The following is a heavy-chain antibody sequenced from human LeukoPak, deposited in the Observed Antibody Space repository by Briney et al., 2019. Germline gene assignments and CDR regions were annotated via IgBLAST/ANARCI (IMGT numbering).Heavy chain of an antibody. Sequence: TGGSLRLSCAASGFTLRSYALSWVRQAPGKGLEWVSTISASADNTYYADSVKGRFTISRHNSKNTLYLQMNSLRAEDTAVYYCAKVKHGPWGSAFDGFDMWGQGTVVTVSS. CDR3: AKVKHGPWGSAFDGFDM. CDR2: ISASADNT. V-gene: IGHV3-23*01. CDR1: GFTLRSYA. D-gene: IGHD7-27*01. J-gene: IGHJ3*02.